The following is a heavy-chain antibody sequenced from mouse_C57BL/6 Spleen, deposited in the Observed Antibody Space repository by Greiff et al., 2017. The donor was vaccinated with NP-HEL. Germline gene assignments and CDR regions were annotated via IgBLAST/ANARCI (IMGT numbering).Heavy chain of an antibody. CDR1: GYTFTSYW. V-gene: IGHV1-69*01. CDR3: ALYHYGFAY. CDR2: IDPSDSYT. D-gene: IGHD2-4*01. Sequence: QVQLQQPGAELVMPGASVKLSCKASGYTFTSYWMHWVKQRPGQGLEWIGEIDPSDSYTNYNQKFKGKATLTVDKSSSTAYMQLSSLTSEDSAVYYCALYHYGFAYWGQGTLVTVSA. J-gene: IGHJ3*01.